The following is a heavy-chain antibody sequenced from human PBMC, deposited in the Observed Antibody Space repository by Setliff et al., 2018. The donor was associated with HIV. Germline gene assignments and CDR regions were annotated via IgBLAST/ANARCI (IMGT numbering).Heavy chain of an antibody. CDR3: ARDRRWFDP. J-gene: IGHJ5*02. Sequence: SETLSLTCSVSGGSISSHYWSWIRQPPWKGLELIGYIYYSGSTNYNPSLKSRVTISVDTSKNQFSLKLSSVTAADTAVYYCARDRRWFDPWGQGALVTVSS. V-gene: IGHV4-59*11. CDR1: GGSISSHY. CDR2: IYYSGST.